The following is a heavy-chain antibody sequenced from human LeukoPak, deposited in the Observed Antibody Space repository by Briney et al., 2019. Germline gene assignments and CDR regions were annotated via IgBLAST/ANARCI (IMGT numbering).Heavy chain of an antibody. CDR1: GGSLSGYY. Sequence: TSETLSLTCAVSGGSLSGYYWSWIRQPPGKGLEWIGEINHSGSTNYNPSLKSRVTISVDTSKNQFSLKLSSVTAADTAVYYCARLITGKYAFDIWGQGTMVTVSS. CDR3: ARLITGKYAFDI. CDR2: INHSGST. J-gene: IGHJ3*02. V-gene: IGHV4-34*01.